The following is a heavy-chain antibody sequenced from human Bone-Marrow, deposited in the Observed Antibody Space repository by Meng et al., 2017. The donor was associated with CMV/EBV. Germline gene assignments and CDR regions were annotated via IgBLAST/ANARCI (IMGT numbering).Heavy chain of an antibody. J-gene: IGHJ4*02. V-gene: IGHV3-33*06. CDR2: IWYDGSNK. Sequence: GESLKISCAASGFTFSSYGMHWVRQAPGKGLEWVAVIWYDGSNKYYADSVKGRFTISRDNSKNTLYLQMNSRRAEDTAVYYCAKDPSHRAAGLYYFDYWGQGTLVTVSS. D-gene: IGHD6-13*01. CDR3: AKDPSHRAAGLYYFDY. CDR1: GFTFSSYG.